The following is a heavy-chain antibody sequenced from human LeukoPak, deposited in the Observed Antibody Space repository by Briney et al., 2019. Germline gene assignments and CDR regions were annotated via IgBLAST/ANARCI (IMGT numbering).Heavy chain of an antibody. D-gene: IGHD3-9*01. J-gene: IGHJ4*02. CDR3: AKDLPSTYYDILTGPEDPDY. V-gene: IGHV3-23*01. Sequence: GGSLRLSCAASGFTFSNYAMNWVRQAPGKGLEWVSGITGNGGYTYYADSVKGRFTISRDNSKNTLYLQMNSLRAEDTAVYYCAKDLPSTYYDILTGPEDPDYWGQGTLVTVSS. CDR2: ITGNGGYT. CDR1: GFTFSNYA.